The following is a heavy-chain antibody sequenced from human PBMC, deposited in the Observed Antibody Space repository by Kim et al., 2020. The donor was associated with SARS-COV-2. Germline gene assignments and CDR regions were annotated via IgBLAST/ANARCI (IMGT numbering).Heavy chain of an antibody. CDR3: TRGYSSGWYPSLFDY. CDR2: IRSKAYGGTT. CDR1: GFTFGDYA. V-gene: IGHV3-49*04. J-gene: IGHJ4*02. Sequence: GWSLRLSCTASGFTFGDYAMSWVRQAPGKGLEWVGFIRSKAYGGTTEYAASVKGRFTISRDDSKSIAYLQMNSLKTEDTAVYYCTRGYSSGWYPSLFDYWGQGTLVTVSS. D-gene: IGHD6-19*01.